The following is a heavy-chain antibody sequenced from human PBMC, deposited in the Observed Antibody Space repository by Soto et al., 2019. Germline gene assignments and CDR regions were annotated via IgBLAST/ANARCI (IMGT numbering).Heavy chain of an antibody. J-gene: IGHJ4*02. CDR3: SRQSDYFDWSFLDY. V-gene: IGHV4-59*08. CDR1: GGSISSYY. CDR2: IYYSGST. Sequence: QVQLQEPGPGLVKPSETLSLTCTVSGGSISSYYWSWIRQPPVKGLEWIGYIYYSGSTNYNPSLKSRVTKSVDTSKNLFSPKLSSVTAADTAVYYCSRQSDYFDWSFLDYWGQGTLVTVSS. D-gene: IGHD3-9*01.